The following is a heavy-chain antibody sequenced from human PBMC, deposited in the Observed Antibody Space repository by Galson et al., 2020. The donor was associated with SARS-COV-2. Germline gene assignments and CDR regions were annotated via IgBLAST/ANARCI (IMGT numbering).Heavy chain of an antibody. CDR3: ATHDQWLVQELDS. Sequence: HGESLKISCKGSGYNFNSYWIAWVRQMPGKGLEWMGMIYPGDSDIRYSPSFRGHVTISADKSITTAYLQWNTLRASDTAMYYCATHDQWLVQELDSWGQGTQVTVSS. D-gene: IGHD6-19*01. CDR2: IYPGDSDI. CDR1: GYNFNSYW. J-gene: IGHJ4*02. V-gene: IGHV5-51*01.